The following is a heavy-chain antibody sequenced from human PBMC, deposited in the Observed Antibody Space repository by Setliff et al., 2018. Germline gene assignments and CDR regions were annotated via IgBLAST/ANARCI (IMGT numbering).Heavy chain of an antibody. Sequence: PGGSLRLSCAASGFSLSIFWMSWVRQAPGKGLEWVASIKQDGSGTYYADSVRGRFTISRDNSKSTAWLQMGSLRGDDMAIYYCVRDWQDLDYWGQGTLVTVSS. CDR3: VRDWQDLDY. CDR1: GFSLSIFW. V-gene: IGHV3-7*01. CDR2: IKQDGSGT. J-gene: IGHJ4*02.